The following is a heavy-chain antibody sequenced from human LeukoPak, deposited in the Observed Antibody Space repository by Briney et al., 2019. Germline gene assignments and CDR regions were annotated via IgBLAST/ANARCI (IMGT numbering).Heavy chain of an antibody. Sequence: GGSLRLSCAASGFTFDTYEMNWVRQAPGKGLEWVSYISSSGSTIYYADSVKGRFTISRDNAKNSLYLQMNSLRAEDTAVYYCARDGGGSYYGPYYFDYWGQGTLVTVSS. V-gene: IGHV3-48*03. CDR1: GFTFDTYE. J-gene: IGHJ4*02. CDR3: ARDGGGSYYGPYYFDY. CDR2: ISSSGSTI. D-gene: IGHD1-26*01.